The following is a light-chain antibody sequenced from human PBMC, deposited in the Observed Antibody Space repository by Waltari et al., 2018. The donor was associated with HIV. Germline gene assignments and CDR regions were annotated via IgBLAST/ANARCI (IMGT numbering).Light chain of an antibody. CDR2: GNS. CDR1: SSNIGAGYD. CDR3: QSYDSNLGGLYV. V-gene: IGLV1-40*01. J-gene: IGLJ1*01. Sequence: QSVLTQPPSVSGAPGQRVTISCTGSSSNIGAGYDVHWYQQLPGTAPKLLIYGNSKRPSVFPDRFSGSKSGTSASLAITGLQAEDEADYYCQSYDSNLGGLYVFGTGTKVTVL.